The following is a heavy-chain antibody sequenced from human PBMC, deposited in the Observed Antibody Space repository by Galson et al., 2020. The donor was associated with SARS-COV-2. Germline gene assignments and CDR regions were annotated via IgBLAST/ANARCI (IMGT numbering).Heavy chain of an antibody. CDR1: GFTFSSYG. CDR3: ARDRYYDSSGYYHPPPIDY. V-gene: IGHV3-33*01. Sequence: GGSLRLSCAASGFTFSSYGMHWVRQAPGKGLEWVAVIWYDGSNKYYADSVKGRFTISRDNSKNTLYLQMNSLRAEDTAVYYCARDRYYDSSGYYHPPPIDYWGQGTLVTVSS. D-gene: IGHD3-22*01. J-gene: IGHJ4*02. CDR2: IWYDGSNK.